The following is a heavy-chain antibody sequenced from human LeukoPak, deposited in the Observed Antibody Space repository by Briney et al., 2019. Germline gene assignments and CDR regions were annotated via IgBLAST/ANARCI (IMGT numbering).Heavy chain of an antibody. D-gene: IGHD2-8*01. Sequence: SGGSLRLSCAASGFTFSTYSMNWVRQAPGKGLEWVSSISSSSIYIYYIDSVKGRFTISRDNAKNLLYLQMNSLRAEDTAVYYCARGGTDILLEPPAIPFDYWGQGALVTVSS. CDR3: ARGGTDILLEPPAIPFDY. V-gene: IGHV3-21*01. J-gene: IGHJ4*02. CDR2: ISSSSIYI. CDR1: GFTFSTYS.